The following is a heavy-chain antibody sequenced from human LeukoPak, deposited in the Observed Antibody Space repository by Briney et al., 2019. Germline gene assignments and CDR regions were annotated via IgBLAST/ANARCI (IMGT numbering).Heavy chain of an antibody. CDR1: GFIVSSNY. CDR2: IYSGGST. Sequence: GGSLRLSCAASGFIVSSNYMNWVRQAPGKGLEWVSTIYSGGSTYYADSVKDRFTIPRDNSQNKLYLQMNSLRAEDTAVYYCARAATLAGPFDYWGQGTLVTVSA. V-gene: IGHV3-53*01. J-gene: IGHJ4*02. D-gene: IGHD6-13*01. CDR3: ARAATLAGPFDY.